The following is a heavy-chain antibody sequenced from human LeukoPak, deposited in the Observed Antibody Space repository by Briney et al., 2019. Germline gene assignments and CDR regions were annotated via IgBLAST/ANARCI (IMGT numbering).Heavy chain of an antibody. D-gene: IGHD3-10*01. CDR2: LSAGSGPI. Sequence: PGGSLRLSCAASEFTFSSYSMNWVRQAPGKGLEWVSYLSAGSGPIYYADSVKGRFTISRDNAKNSLYLQMNSLRDEDTAVYYCARASRSGSYYFDYWGQGTVVTVSS. V-gene: IGHV3-48*02. J-gene: IGHJ4*02. CDR3: ARASRSGSYYFDY. CDR1: EFTFSSYS.